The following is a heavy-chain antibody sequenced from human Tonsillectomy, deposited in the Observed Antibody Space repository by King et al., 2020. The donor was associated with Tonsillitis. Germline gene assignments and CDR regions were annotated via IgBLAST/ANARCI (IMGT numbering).Heavy chain of an antibody. D-gene: IGHD3-10*01. Sequence: QLVQSGAEVKKPGSSVKVSCKASGGTFSSYAISWVRQAPGQGLEWMGGIIPIFGTANYAQKFQGRVTITADESTSTAYMELSSLRSEDTAVYYCARGRAGYYYGSGSYRQAFDIWGQGTMVTVSS. J-gene: IGHJ3*02. V-gene: IGHV1-69*12. CDR3: ARGRAGYYYGSGSYRQAFDI. CDR1: GGTFSSYA. CDR2: IIPIFGTA.